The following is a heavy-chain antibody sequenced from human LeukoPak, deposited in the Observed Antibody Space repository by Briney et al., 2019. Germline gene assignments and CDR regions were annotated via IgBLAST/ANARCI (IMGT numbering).Heavy chain of an antibody. CDR2: ISSSSSTI. J-gene: IGHJ6*03. V-gene: IGHV3-48*01. Sequence: GGSLRLSCAASGFTFSSYSMNWVRQAPGKGLEWVSYISSSSSTIYYADSVKGRFTISRDNAKNSLYLQMNSLRAEDTAVYYCARDMPFYYDQHYYMDVWGKGTTVTVSS. CDR3: ARDMPFYYDQHYYMDV. D-gene: IGHD3-3*01. CDR1: GFTFSSYS.